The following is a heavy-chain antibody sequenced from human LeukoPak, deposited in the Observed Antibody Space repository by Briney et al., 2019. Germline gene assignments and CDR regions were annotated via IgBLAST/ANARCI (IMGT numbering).Heavy chain of an antibody. CDR2: IWHDGSHK. Sequence: GRSLRLSCAASGFAFNTYAMHWVRQAPGQGLEWVALIWHDGSHKFYSNSVRGQFTISRDNSKNTVSLQTNNLRPEDTAVYYCAREIFGSGSYPAFWGQGTLVTVSS. J-gene: IGHJ4*02. CDR3: AREIFGSGSYPAF. V-gene: IGHV3-33*01. CDR1: GFAFNTYA. D-gene: IGHD3-10*01.